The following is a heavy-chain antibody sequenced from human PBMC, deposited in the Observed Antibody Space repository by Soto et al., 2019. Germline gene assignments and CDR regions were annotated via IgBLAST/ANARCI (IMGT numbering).Heavy chain of an antibody. Sequence: PSETLSLTCTASGDSMSSSRYFWGWIRQPPGKGLEWIGSISYTGSTHYNPSLKSRVIISIDTSKKQLSLKLTSVTAADTAVYYCARHSIMGGTDSYYGMDVWGKGTTVTLS. D-gene: IGHD1-26*01. CDR1: GDSMSSSRYF. CDR2: ISYTGST. J-gene: IGHJ6*04. CDR3: ARHSIMGGTDSYYGMDV. V-gene: IGHV4-39*01.